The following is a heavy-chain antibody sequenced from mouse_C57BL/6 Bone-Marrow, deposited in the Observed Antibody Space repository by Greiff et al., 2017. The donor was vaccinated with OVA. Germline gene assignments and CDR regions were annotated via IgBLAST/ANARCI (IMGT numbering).Heavy chain of an antibody. V-gene: IGHV1-64*01. CDR3: ARWDYYYGSDWYFDV. Sequence: VQLQQPGAELVKPGASVKLSCKASGYTFTSYWMHWVKQRPGQGLEWIGMIHPNSGSTNYNEKFKSKATLTVDKSSSTAYMQLSSLTSEDSAVYYCARWDYYYGSDWYFDVWGTGTTVTVSS. CDR1: GYTFTSYW. J-gene: IGHJ1*03. CDR2: IHPNSGST. D-gene: IGHD1-1*01.